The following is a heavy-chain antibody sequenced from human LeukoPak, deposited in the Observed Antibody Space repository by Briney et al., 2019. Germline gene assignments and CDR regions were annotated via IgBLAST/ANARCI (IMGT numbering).Heavy chain of an antibody. CDR3: SIDSLLLNY. J-gene: IGHJ4*02. D-gene: IGHD3-16*01. CDR2: IKSKTNGETT. V-gene: IGHV3-15*01. CDR1: GITFSNTW. Sequence: PGGSLRLSCAASGITFSNTWMSWVRQAPGKGREWVGRIKSKTNGETTDYAAPVKGRFTISRDDSKSTVYLQMNSLKTEDTAVYYCSIDSLLLNYWGQGTLVTVSS.